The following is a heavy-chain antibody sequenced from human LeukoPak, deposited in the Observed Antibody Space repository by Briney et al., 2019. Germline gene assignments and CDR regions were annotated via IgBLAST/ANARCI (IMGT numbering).Heavy chain of an antibody. D-gene: IGHD3-3*01. CDR1: GFTFSSYG. CDR2: ISYDGSNE. CDR3: AKGWGIPIFGVVTN. V-gene: IGHV3-30*18. Sequence: GGSLRLSCAASGFTFSSYGMHWVRQAPGKGLEWVAVISYDGSNEYFADSVKGRFTISRDNSKNTLDLQMNSLRAEDTAVYYCAKGWGIPIFGVVTNWGQGTLVTVSS. J-gene: IGHJ4*02.